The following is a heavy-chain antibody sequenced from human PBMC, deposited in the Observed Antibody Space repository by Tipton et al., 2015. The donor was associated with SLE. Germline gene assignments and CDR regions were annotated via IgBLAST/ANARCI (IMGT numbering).Heavy chain of an antibody. Sequence: SLRLSCAASGFTFSSYWMHWVRQAPGKGLEWVANIKQHGSEKFYVASVKGRFSISRDNAKNSLYLQMNSLRAEDAAVYYCARDLGELSLYYYYGMDVWGQGTTVTVSS. D-gene: IGHD3-16*02. CDR1: GFTFSSYW. CDR3: ARDLGELSLYYYYGMDV. J-gene: IGHJ6*02. V-gene: IGHV3-7*01. CDR2: IKQHGSEK.